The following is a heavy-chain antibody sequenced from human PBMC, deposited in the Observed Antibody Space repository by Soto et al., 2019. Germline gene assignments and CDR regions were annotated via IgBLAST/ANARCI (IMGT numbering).Heavy chain of an antibody. CDR3: ARAEDIVVVPAPLDY. Sequence: GGSLRLSCAASGFTFSSYAMHWVRQAPGKGLEWVAVISYDGSNKYYADSVKGRFTISRDNSKNTLYLQMNSLRAEDTAVYYCARAEDIVVVPAPLDYWGQGTLVTVSS. CDR1: GFTFSSYA. CDR2: ISYDGSNK. J-gene: IGHJ4*02. D-gene: IGHD2-2*01. V-gene: IGHV3-30-3*01.